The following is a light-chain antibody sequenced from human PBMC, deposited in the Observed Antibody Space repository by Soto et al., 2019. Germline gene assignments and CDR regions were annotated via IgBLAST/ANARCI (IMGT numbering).Light chain of an antibody. CDR3: GTWDSSLSAVV. CDR2: DNN. Sequence: QSVLTQPPSVSAAPGQKVTISGSGSSSNIGNNYVSWYQQLPGTAPKLLIYDNNKRPSGIPDRFSGSKSGTSATLGITRLQTGDEADYYCGTWDSSLSAVVFGGGTKVTVL. V-gene: IGLV1-51*01. J-gene: IGLJ2*01. CDR1: SSNIGNNY.